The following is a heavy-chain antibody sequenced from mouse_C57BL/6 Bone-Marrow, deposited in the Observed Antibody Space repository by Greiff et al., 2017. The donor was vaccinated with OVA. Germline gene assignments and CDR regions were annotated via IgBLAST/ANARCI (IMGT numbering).Heavy chain of an antibody. V-gene: IGHV5-16*01. CDR1: GFTFSDYY. Sequence: EVMLVESEGGLVQPGSSMKLSCTASGFTFSDYYMAWVRQVPEKGLEWVANINYDGSSTYYLDSLKSRFIISRDNAKNILYLQMSSLKSEDTATYYCARKDYYGSSLGYFDVWGTGTTVTVSS. J-gene: IGHJ1*03. D-gene: IGHD1-1*01. CDR3: ARKDYYGSSLGYFDV. CDR2: INYDGSST.